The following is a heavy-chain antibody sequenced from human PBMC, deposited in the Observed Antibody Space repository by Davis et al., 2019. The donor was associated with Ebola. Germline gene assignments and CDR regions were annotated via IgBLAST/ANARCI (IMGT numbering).Heavy chain of an antibody. CDR2: IYHSGST. D-gene: IGHD4-17*01. CDR1: GGSISSSNW. CDR3: ARSTVTSGYYYGMDV. V-gene: IGHV4-4*02. Sequence: MPSETLSLTCAVSGGSISSSNWWSWVRQPPGKGLEWIGEIYHSGSTNYNPSLKSRVTISVDKSKNQFSLKLGSVTAADTAVYYCARSTVTSGYYYGMDVWGQGTTVTVSS. J-gene: IGHJ6*02.